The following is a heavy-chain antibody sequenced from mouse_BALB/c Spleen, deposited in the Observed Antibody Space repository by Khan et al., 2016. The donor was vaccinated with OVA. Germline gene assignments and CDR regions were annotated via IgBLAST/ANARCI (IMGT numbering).Heavy chain of an antibody. Sequence: VQLKQSGPGLVKPSQSLSLTCTVTGYSITSDYAWNWIRQFPENKLEWMGFISYSGNTKYNPSLKSRFSITRDTSKNQFFLQLNSVTTEDTATYYGARVYGGDFDYWGQGTSLTVSS. V-gene: IGHV3-2*02. D-gene: IGHD1-1*01. CDR2: ISYSGNT. CDR3: ARVYGGDFDY. J-gene: IGHJ2*02. CDR1: GYSITSDYA.